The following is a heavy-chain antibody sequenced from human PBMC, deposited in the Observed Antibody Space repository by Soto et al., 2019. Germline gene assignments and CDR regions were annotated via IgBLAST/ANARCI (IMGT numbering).Heavy chain of an antibody. V-gene: IGHV3-30-3*01. CDR1: VFTFSSYA. Sequence: WGSLRLSCSASVFTFSSYAMHWFRQAPGKGLEWVAVISYDGSNKYYADSVKGRFTISRDNSKNTLYLQMNSLRAEDTAVYYCASSLYDSSGYYDYFDYWGQGTLVTVPQ. J-gene: IGHJ4*02. D-gene: IGHD3-22*01. CDR2: ISYDGSNK. CDR3: ASSLYDSSGYYDYFDY.